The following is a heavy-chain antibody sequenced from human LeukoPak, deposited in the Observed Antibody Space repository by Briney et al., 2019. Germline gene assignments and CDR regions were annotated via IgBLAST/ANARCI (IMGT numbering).Heavy chain of an antibody. CDR3: ARDSYYDSSAYYPSFDN. CDR1: GGSISSYY. Sequence: SETLSLTCTVSGGSISSYYWSWIRQPPGKGLEWIGYIYYSGSTNYNPSLKSRVTISVDTSKNQFSLKLSSVTAADTAVYYCARDSYYDSSAYYPSFDNWGQGTLVTVSS. D-gene: IGHD3-22*01. V-gene: IGHV4-59*01. J-gene: IGHJ4*02. CDR2: IYYSGST.